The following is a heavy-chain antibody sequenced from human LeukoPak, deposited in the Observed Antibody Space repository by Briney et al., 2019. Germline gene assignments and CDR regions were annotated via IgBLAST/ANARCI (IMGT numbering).Heavy chain of an antibody. D-gene: IGHD3-16*01. CDR3: ARDMGGAFDI. J-gene: IGHJ3*02. CDR1: GFTFSSYW. V-gene: IGHV3-74*01. CDR2: INSDGSST. Sequence: PGGSLRLSWAASGFTFSSYWMHWVRQAPVKGLVWVSRINSDGSSTSYADSVKGRFTIPRDNAKNTLYLQMNSLRAEDTAVYYCARDMGGAFDIWAKGQWSPSLQ.